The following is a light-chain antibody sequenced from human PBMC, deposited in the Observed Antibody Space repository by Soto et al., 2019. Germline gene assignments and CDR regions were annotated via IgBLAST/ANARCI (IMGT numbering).Light chain of an antibody. CDR3: QSYDSSLSVV. CDR1: SSNIGARYD. J-gene: IGLJ2*01. CDR2: GNS. V-gene: IGLV1-40*01. Sequence: QSVLTQPPSVSGAPGQRVTISCTGSSSNIGARYDVHWYQQLPGTAPKLLIYGNSNRPSGVPDRFSASKSGTSASLAITGLQAEDEADYYCQSYDSSLSVVFGGGTQLTVL.